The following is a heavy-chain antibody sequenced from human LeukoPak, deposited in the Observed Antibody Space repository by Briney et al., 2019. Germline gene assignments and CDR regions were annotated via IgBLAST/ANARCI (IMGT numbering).Heavy chain of an antibody. V-gene: IGHV1-69*13. Sequence: SVKVSCKASGGTFNSYVISWMRQAPGQGLEWMGGSIPMYGTVKYAKKFQGRVTITADESTSTAYMELSGLRSDDTAVYYCATLKLGDYGDYYFDYWGQGTLVTVSS. CDR1: GGTFNSYV. CDR2: SIPMYGTV. D-gene: IGHD4-17*01. CDR3: ATLKLGDYGDYYFDY. J-gene: IGHJ4*02.